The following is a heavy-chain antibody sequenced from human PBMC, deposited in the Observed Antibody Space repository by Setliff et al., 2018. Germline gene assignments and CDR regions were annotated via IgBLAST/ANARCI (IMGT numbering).Heavy chain of an antibody. CDR1: GYTFTSHY. V-gene: IGHV1-46*01. D-gene: IGHD3-22*01. CDR2: INPSSGRT. CDR3: ARDVFPYHYEGAFDI. J-gene: IGHJ3*02. Sequence: ASVKVSCKASGYTFTSHYMHWVRQAPGLGLEWMGTINPSSGRTSYAQKFQGRVTMTRDTPTSTVYMDMSSPRSEDTAVYYCARDVFPYHYEGAFDIWGQGTMVT.